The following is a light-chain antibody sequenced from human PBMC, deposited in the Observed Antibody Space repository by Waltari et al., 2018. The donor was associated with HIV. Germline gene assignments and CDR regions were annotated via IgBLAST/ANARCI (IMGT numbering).Light chain of an antibody. V-gene: IGLV2-8*01. Sequence: QSALTQPPSASGSPGQSVTISCTGTSSDVGGYNYVSWYQQHPGKAPRLMVYEVIKRPSGVPDRFSGSKSGNTASLTVSGLQAEDEADYYCSSYAGSNILFGGGTKLTVL. CDR1: SSDVGGYNY. J-gene: IGLJ2*01. CDR3: SSYAGSNIL. CDR2: EVI.